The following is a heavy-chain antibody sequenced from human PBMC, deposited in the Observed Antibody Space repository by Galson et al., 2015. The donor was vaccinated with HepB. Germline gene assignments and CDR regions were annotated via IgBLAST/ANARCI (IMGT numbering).Heavy chain of an antibody. V-gene: IGHV3-21*01. CDR1: GFTFSSYS. CDR3: ARNGAAAAQGDY. Sequence: SLRLSCAASGFTFSSYSMNWVRQAPGKGLEWVSSISSSSSSIYYADSVKGRFTISRDNAKKSLYLQMNSLRAEDTAVYYCARNGAAAAQGDYWGQGTLVTVSS. J-gene: IGHJ4*02. D-gene: IGHD6-13*01. CDR2: ISSSSSSI.